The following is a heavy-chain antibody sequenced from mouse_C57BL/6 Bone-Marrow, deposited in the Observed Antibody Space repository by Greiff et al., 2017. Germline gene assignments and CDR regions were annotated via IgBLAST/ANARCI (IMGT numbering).Heavy chain of an antibody. J-gene: IGHJ1*03. CDR3: ARPLYYDGSSYDWYFDV. Sequence: EVQLQQSVAELVRPGASVKLSCTASGFNIKNTYMHWVKQRPEQGLEWIGSIDPANGDTKYAPKFQGKATLTAATSSHAAYLQRSGLTSEDTAIYYCARPLYYDGSSYDWYFDVWGTGTTVTVSS. V-gene: IGHV14-3*01. CDR2: IDPANGDT. D-gene: IGHD1-1*01. CDR1: GFNIKNTY.